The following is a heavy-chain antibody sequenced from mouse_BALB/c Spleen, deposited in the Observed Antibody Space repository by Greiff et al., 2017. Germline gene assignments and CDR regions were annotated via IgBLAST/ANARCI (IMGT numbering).Heavy chain of an antibody. J-gene: IGHJ2*01. Sequence: EVKVVESGGGLVKPGGSLKLSCAASGFTFSDYYMYWVRQTPEKRLEWVATISDGGSYTYYPDSVKGRFTISRDNAKNNLYLQMCSLKSEDTAMYYCARGLLDYWGQGTTLTVSS. CDR2: ISDGGSYT. CDR1: GFTFSDYY. CDR3: ARGLLDY. V-gene: IGHV5-4*02.